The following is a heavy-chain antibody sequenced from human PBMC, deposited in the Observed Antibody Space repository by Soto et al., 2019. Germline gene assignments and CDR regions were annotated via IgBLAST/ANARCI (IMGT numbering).Heavy chain of an antibody. D-gene: IGHD3-3*01. J-gene: IGHJ6*02. CDR1: GYTFTSYG. V-gene: IGHV1-18*01. CDR3: ARDFLRFLEWDPDGMGV. Sequence: GASVKVSCKASGYTFTSYGISWVRQAPGQGLEWMGWISAYNGNKNYAQKLQGRVTMTTDTSTSTAYMELRSLRSEDTAVYYCARDFLRFLEWDPDGMGVWGQGTTVTVSS. CDR2: ISAYNGNK.